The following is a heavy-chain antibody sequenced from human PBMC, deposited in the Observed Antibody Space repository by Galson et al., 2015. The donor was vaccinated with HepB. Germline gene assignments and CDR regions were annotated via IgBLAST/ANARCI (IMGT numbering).Heavy chain of an antibody. Sequence: SLRLSCAASGFTFSSYAMHWVRQAPGKGLEWVAVISYDGSNKYYADSVKGRFTISRDNSKNTLYLQMNSLRAEDTAVYYCARDSYYYDSSGYLDYWGQGTLVTVSS. CDR1: GFTFSSYA. D-gene: IGHD3-22*01. CDR2: ISYDGSNK. CDR3: ARDSYYYDSSGYLDY. J-gene: IGHJ4*02. V-gene: IGHV3-30*04.